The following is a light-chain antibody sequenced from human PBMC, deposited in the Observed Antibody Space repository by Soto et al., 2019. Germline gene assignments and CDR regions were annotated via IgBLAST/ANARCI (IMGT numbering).Light chain of an antibody. V-gene: IGKV3-15*01. CDR1: QSVNSN. CDR3: QQYYKWPPWT. CDR2: GAS. Sequence: EIVMTQSPATLSVSPGERATLSCRASQSVNSNLAWYQQKPGQAPSLLMYGASTRATGIPARFSGSGSGTEFTLTISSLQSEDFAFYYCQQYYKWPPWTFGQGTKVEIK. J-gene: IGKJ1*01.